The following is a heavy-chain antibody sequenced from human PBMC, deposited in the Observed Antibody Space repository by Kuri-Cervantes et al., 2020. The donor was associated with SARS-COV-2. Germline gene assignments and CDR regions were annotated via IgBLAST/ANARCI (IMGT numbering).Heavy chain of an antibody. CDR3: ARDKSYGFWREPFDF. V-gene: IGHV3-23*01. Sequence: AGTLSLTCVGSGFTFGDYALSWVRQSPGKRLVWVSAISGSSSNTYYADSVKGRFIISRDNSKNTLYLQMDSLRADDTAVYFCARDKSYGFWREPFDFWGQGTPVTVSS. J-gene: IGHJ4*02. D-gene: IGHD3/OR15-3a*01. CDR1: GFTFGDYA. CDR2: ISGSSSNT.